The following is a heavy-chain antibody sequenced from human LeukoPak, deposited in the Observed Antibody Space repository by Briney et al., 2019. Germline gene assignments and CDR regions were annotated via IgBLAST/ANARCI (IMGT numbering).Heavy chain of an antibody. CDR1: GYTFTSYD. D-gene: IGHD2-2*01. J-gene: IGHJ3*02. CDR3: ARGGLDVVLPADAFDT. V-gene: IGHV1-8*03. CDR2: MNPNSGNT. Sequence: ASVKVSCKASGYTFTSYDINWVRQATGQGLEWMGWMNPNSGNTGYAQKFQGRVTITRNTFISTAYMELSSLRSEDTAVYYCARGGLDVVLPADAFDTWGQGTMVTVSS.